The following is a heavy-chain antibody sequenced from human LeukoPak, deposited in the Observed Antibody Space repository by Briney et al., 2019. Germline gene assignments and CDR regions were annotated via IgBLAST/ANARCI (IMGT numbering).Heavy chain of an antibody. V-gene: IGHV4-34*01. CDR1: GGSFSGYY. J-gene: IGHJ2*01. CDR3: ARQYSSWATAWYFDL. CDR2: INHSGST. D-gene: IGHD6-13*01. Sequence: PSETLSLTCAVYGGSFSGYYWSWIRQPPGKGLEWIGEINHSGSTNYNPSLKSRVTISVDTSKNQFSLKLSSVTAADTAVYYCARQYSSWATAWYFDLWGRGTLVTVSS.